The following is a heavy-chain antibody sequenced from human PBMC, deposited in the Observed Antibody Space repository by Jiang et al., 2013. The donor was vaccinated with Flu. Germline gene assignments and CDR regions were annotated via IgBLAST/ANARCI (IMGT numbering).Heavy chain of an antibody. CDR1: GYSISSGYY. V-gene: IGHV4-38-2*02. J-gene: IGHJ5*02. D-gene: IGHD6-13*01. CDR3: ARDLPYSSSWRDGGSWFDP. CDR2: IYHSGST. Sequence: GPGLVKPSETLSLTCAVSGYSISSGYYWGWIRQPPGKGLEWIGSIYHSGSTYYNPSLKSRVTISVDTSKNQFSLKLSSVTAADTAVYYCARDLPYSSSWRDGGSWFDPWGQGTLVTVSS.